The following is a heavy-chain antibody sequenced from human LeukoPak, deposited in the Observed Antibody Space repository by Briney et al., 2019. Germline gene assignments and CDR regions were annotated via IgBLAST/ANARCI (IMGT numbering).Heavy chain of an antibody. CDR1: GFTFSSYW. V-gene: IGHV3-7*01. CDR3: ARESGSYYDYVWGSYRYMASFDY. J-gene: IGHJ4*02. CDR2: IKQDGSEK. D-gene: IGHD3-16*02. Sequence: GGSLRLSCAASGFTFSSYWMSWVRQAPGKGLEGVANIKQDGSEKYYVDSVKGRFAISRDNAKNSLYLQMNSLRAEDTAVYYCARESGSYYDYVWGSYRYMASFDYWGQGTLVTVSS.